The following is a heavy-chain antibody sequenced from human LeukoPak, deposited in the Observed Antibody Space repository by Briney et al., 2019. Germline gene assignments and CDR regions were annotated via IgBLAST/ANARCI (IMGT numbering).Heavy chain of an antibody. CDR3: ARVGYSSGWYFDS. Sequence: GGSLRLSWAAAGFTVITYSMNWVRQAPGKWLEWVSSISSTSSYIYYADSVKRRFTISRDHATKSLYIQLSSLRAEDPAVYYCARVGYSSGWYFDSSGQGTLVTASS. CDR2: ISSTSSYI. J-gene: IGHJ4*02. D-gene: IGHD6-19*01. CDR1: GFTVITYS. V-gene: IGHV3-21*01.